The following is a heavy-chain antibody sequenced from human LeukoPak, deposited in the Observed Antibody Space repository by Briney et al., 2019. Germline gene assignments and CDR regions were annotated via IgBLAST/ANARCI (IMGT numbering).Heavy chain of an antibody. V-gene: IGHV3-23*01. J-gene: IGHJ4*02. CDR3: AKESTGSPPDY. D-gene: IGHD1-26*01. CDR1: GFTFSSYA. Sequence: GGSLRLSCAASGFTFSSYAMTWVRQAPGKGLEWVSAIGGSAGGTYYADSVKGRFTISRDNSKNALYLQMNSLRAEDTAVYYCAKESTGSPPDYWGQGTLVTVSS. CDR2: IGGSAGGT.